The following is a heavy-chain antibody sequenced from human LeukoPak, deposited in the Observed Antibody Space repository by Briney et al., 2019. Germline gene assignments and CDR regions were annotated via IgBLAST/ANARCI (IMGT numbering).Heavy chain of an antibody. CDR3: AKDKTRGPGDY. Sequence: GGSLRLSCAASGFTFDDYAVHWVRQTPGKGLECVSLISEDGGDTWYADSVRGRFTISRDNSKNSLYLQMNSLRAEDTAFYYCAKDKTRGPGDYWGQGTLVTVSS. D-gene: IGHD1-14*01. V-gene: IGHV3-43*02. J-gene: IGHJ4*02. CDR2: ISEDGGDT. CDR1: GFTFDDYA.